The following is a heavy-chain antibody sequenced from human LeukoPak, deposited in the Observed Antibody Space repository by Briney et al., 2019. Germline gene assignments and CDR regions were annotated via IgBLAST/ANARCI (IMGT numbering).Heavy chain of an antibody. CDR3: ARDGDDYVWGSYRNSNWFDP. J-gene: IGHJ5*02. D-gene: IGHD3-16*02. Sequence: GRSQRLSCAASGFTFSSYGMHWVRQAPGKGLEWVAVIWYDGSNKYYADSVKGRFTISRDISKNTLYLQMNSLRAEDTAVYYCARDGDDYVWGSYRNSNWFDPWGQGTLVTVSS. CDR2: IWYDGSNK. CDR1: GFTFSSYG. V-gene: IGHV3-33*01.